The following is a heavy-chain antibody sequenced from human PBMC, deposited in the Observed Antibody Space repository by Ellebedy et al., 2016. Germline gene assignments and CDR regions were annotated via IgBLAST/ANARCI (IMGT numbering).Heavy chain of an antibody. CDR2: IHSSGNT. Sequence: SETLSLXXTVSGGSISPYYWNWIRQTPEKRLEWIGFIHSSGNTNYDPSLKSRVTMSVDTSRNQFTLRLNSVTAADTALYYCARGLYFDSSGYHYWFDPWGQGALVTVSS. CDR1: GGSISPYY. CDR3: ARGLYFDSSGYHYWFDP. D-gene: IGHD3-22*01. V-gene: IGHV4-59*01. J-gene: IGHJ5*02.